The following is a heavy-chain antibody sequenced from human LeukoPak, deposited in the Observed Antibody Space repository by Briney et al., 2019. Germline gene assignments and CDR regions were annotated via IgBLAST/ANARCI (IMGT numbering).Heavy chain of an antibody. D-gene: IGHD3-3*01. V-gene: IGHV4-34*01. CDR2: INHSGST. Sequence: SETLSLTCAVYGGSFSGYYWSWIRQPPGKGLEWIGEINHSGSTNYNPSLKSRVTISVDTSKNQFSLKLSSVTAADTAVYYCARDDNDFWSGYSPWYYYGMDVWGQGTTVTVSS. CDR3: ARDDNDFWSGYSPWYYYGMDV. CDR1: GGSFSGYY. J-gene: IGHJ6*02.